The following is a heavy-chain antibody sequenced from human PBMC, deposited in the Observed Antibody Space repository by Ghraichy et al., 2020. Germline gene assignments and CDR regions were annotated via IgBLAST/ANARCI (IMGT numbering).Heavy chain of an antibody. CDR1: GFTFSSYG. V-gene: IGHV3-33*01. J-gene: IGHJ6*02. D-gene: IGHD3-10*01. CDR2: IWYDGSNK. Sequence: GGSLRLSCAASGFTFSSYGMHWVRQAPGKGLEWVAVIWYDGSNKYYADSVKGRFTISRDNSKNTLYLQMNSLRAEDTAVYYCARNRITMVRGVILYYYGMDVWGQGTTVTVSS. CDR3: ARNRITMVRGVILYYYGMDV.